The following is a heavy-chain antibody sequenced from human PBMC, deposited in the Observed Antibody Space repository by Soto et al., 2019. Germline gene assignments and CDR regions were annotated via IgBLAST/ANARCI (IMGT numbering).Heavy chain of an antibody. V-gene: IGHV4-28*01. CDR1: GSSVSSGNW. CDR2: IYYTGTT. J-gene: IGHJ5*02. CDR3: ARSMGELLGLDP. D-gene: IGHD3-16*01. Sequence: SETLSLTCAVSGSSVSSGNWWGWIRQPPGKGLEWIGYIYYTGTTYYNPSLRSRVAMSAYTSRNQFSLKLSSVTAEDTAVYYCARSMGELLGLDPWAQRTLVTVSS.